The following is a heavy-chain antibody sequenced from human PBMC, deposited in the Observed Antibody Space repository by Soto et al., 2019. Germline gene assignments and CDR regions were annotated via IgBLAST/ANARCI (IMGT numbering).Heavy chain of an antibody. CDR1: GYTFSTYT. CDR3: ARDTETLGPRTNDALDI. J-gene: IGHJ3*02. Sequence: QAQLVQSGAEMKKPGASVKVSCKAAGYTFSTYTMNWVRQAPGQSLEWMGWINAGSGNTKYSQNFQGRVSITMDTSASTVYMELTGLKSEDTAMYYCARDTETLGPRTNDALDIWGQGTMVTVSS. V-gene: IGHV1-3*01. CDR2: INAGSGNT. D-gene: IGHD3-3*01.